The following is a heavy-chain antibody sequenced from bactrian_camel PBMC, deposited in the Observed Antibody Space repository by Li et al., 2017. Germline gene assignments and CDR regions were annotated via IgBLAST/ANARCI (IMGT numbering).Heavy chain of an antibody. J-gene: IGHJ4*01. D-gene: IGHD7*01. Sequence: VQLVESGGDSVQTGGSLRIQCVGSGYNFVTAPYCMAWFRQAPGKEREPVAGINAVDTSVYADSVKGRFTISKDDNKNTLYLQMNSLKPEDTAMYYCAAEACKWWHVRILKDYSAWGQGTQVTVS. CDR2: INAVDTS. CDR3: AAEACKWWHVRILKDYSA. V-gene: IGHV3S53*01. CDR1: GYNFVTAP.